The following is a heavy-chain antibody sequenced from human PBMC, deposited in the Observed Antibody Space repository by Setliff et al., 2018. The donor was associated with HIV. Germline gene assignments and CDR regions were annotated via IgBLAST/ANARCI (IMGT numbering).Heavy chain of an antibody. J-gene: IGHJ4*02. Sequence: SETLSLTCTVSGVSISNYYWSWIRQPAGKGLEWIGRIYTSGNTNYNPSLKSRVTMSVDTSKKQFSLKLTSVTAADTAVYYCAGMFFYGSGSKSDFDYWGQGTQVTVSS. CDR3: AGMFFYGSGSKSDFDY. CDR1: GVSISNYY. D-gene: IGHD3-10*01. V-gene: IGHV4-4*07. CDR2: IYTSGNT.